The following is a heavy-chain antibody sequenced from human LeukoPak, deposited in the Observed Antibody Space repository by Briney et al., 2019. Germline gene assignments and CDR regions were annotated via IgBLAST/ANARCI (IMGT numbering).Heavy chain of an antibody. Sequence: SETLSLTCTISGGSISGYYWGWIRQPPGKGLEWIGYINFIGNTNYNPSLKSRVTISVDTSKNLFSLRLSSVTAADTAVYYCARLRGLDCSTTSCSRLNAFDIWGLGTVVTVSS. CDR3: ARLRGLDCSTTSCSRLNAFDI. CDR2: INFIGNT. J-gene: IGHJ3*02. V-gene: IGHV4-59*08. D-gene: IGHD2-2*01. CDR1: GGSISGYY.